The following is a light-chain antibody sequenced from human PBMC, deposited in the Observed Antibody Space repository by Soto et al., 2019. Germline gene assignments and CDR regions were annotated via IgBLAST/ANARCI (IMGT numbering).Light chain of an antibody. Sequence: DIQMTKPPSSLSASVGDRVTITCRASQSISSYLNWYQQKPGKAPKLLISAASSLQSGVPSRFSGSGSGTDFTLTISSLQPEDFATCYCQQSYSTPYTFGQGTKLEIK. CDR2: AAS. CDR3: QQSYSTPYT. CDR1: QSISSY. V-gene: IGKV1-39*01. J-gene: IGKJ2*01.